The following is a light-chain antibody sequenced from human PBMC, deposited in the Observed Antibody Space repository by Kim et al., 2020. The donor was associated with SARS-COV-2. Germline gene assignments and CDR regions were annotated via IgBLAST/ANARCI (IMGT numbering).Light chain of an antibody. CDR1: QVISFDY. V-gene: IGKV3-20*01. CDR2: SVS. CDR3: QWNGTSVGVT. J-gene: IGKJ4*01. Sequence: IVLTQSPVILSLSPGDTATLSCRASQVISFDYLAWYQHKPGQTPKLVLFSVSKRPAGIPDRFSGRGSGTDFTLTINGLEPEDFATYFCQWNGTSVGVTFGGGTKVDIK.